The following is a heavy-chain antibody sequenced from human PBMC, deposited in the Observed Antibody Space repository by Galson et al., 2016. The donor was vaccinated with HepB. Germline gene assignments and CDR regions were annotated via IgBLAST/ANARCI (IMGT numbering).Heavy chain of an antibody. CDR1: GFTLSNYW. Sequence: SLRLSCAASGFTLSNYWRHWVRQAPGKGLMWVSRITSDGSIINYEDSEKGRFTTSRDNAKNALYLQMNSLRADDTAVYYCVRAFLNGASCYDYWGQGALVTVSS. V-gene: IGHV3-74*01. CDR3: VRAFLNGASCYDY. D-gene: IGHD4/OR15-4a*01. J-gene: IGHJ4*02. CDR2: ITSDGSII.